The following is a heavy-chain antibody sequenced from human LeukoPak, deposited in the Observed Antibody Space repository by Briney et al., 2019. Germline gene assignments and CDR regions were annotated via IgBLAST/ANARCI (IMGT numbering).Heavy chain of an antibody. D-gene: IGHD6-13*01. Sequence: ASVKVSCKTSGYTFTGYFMHWVRQAPGQGLEWMGWINPNSGDTNYAQKFQGRVTMTRDTSITTAYMEMSRLKSDDTAVYYCARDSSSWYSDYYYFMDVWGKGTTVVISS. CDR2: INPNSGDT. CDR1: GYTFTGYF. V-gene: IGHV1-2*02. J-gene: IGHJ6*03. CDR3: ARDSSSWYSDYYYFMDV.